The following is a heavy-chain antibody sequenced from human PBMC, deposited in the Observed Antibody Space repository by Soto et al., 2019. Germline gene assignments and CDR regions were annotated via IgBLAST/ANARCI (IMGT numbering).Heavy chain of an antibody. J-gene: IGHJ4*02. CDR2: IYYSGST. V-gene: IGHV4-61*01. D-gene: IGHD3-22*01. CDR3: XRXXYDSSGYIYFDY. Sequence: PSETLSLTCTVSGGSVSSGSYYWSWIRQPPGKGLEWIGYIYYSGSTNYNPSLKSRVTISVDTSKNQFSLKLSSVTAADTAVYYCXRXXYDSSGYIYFDYXGXXXLVTVST. CDR1: GGSVSSGSYY.